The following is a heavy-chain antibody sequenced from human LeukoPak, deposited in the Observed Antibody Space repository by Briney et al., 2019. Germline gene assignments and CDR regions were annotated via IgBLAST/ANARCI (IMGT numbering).Heavy chain of an antibody. V-gene: IGHV4-34*01. CDR3: ARAPRSTMVRGVMTSYYFDY. J-gene: IGHJ4*02. Sequence: PSETLSLTCAVYVGFFSGYYWSWIRQPPAKGLEWIGEINHSGSTNYNPSLKSRVTISEDTSKNQFSLKLSSVTAADTAVYYCARAPRSTMVRGVMTSYYFDYWGQGTLVTVSS. D-gene: IGHD3-10*01. CDR2: INHSGST. CDR1: VGFFSGYY.